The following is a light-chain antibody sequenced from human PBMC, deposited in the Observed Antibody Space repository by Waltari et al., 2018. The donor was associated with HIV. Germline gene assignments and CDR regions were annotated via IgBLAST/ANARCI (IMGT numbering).Light chain of an antibody. V-gene: IGLV1-47*01. CDR3: GAWDDSLRIYV. CDR1: SSHIGSIY. J-gene: IGLJ1*01. Sequence: QSVLTQPPSASGTPGQRVTISCSVSSSHIGSIYLNWYQHLPGAAPKLLIYRSDQRPSGVPDRFSGTKSGTSASLTISGLRSEDEGDYYCGAWDDSLRIYVFGTGTKVTVL. CDR2: RSD.